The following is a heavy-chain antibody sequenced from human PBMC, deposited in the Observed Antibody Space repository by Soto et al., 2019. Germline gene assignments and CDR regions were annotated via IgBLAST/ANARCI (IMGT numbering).Heavy chain of an antibody. J-gene: IGHJ4*02. CDR1: GGTFSSYA. CDR2: IIPIFGTA. CDR3: ARPKANVVVLAALDY. D-gene: IGHD2-2*01. Sequence: SVKVSCKASGGTFSSYAISWVRQAPGQGLEWMGGIIPIFGTANYAQKFQGRVTITADESTSTAYMELSSLRSEDTAVYYCARPKANVVVLAALDYWGQGTLVTVSS. V-gene: IGHV1-69*13.